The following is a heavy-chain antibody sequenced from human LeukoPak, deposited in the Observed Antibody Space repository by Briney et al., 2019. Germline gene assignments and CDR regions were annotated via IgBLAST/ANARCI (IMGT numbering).Heavy chain of an antibody. CDR1: GGTFSSYA. D-gene: IGHD2-21*01. J-gene: IGHJ5*02. Sequence: SVKVSCKASGGTFSSYAISWVRQAPGQGLEWMGGIIPIFGTANSAQKFQGRVTITADESTSTAYMELSSLRSEDTAVYYCARDLYCGGDCYNWFDPWGQGTLVIVSS. CDR2: IIPIFGTA. CDR3: ARDLYCGGDCYNWFDP. V-gene: IGHV1-69*01.